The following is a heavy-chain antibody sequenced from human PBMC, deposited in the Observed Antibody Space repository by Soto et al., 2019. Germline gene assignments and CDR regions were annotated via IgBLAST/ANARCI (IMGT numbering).Heavy chain of an antibody. CDR3: AKVDTTMVGARDYYYGMDV. Sequence: SETLSLTCTVSGGSISSSSYYWGWIRQPPGKGLEWIGSIYYSGSTYYNPSLKSRITISVDTSKNQFSLKLSTVTAADTAVYYCAKVDTTMVGARDYYYGMDVWGQGTTVTVSS. J-gene: IGHJ6*02. V-gene: IGHV4-39*01. D-gene: IGHD5-18*01. CDR1: GGSISSSSYY. CDR2: IYYSGST.